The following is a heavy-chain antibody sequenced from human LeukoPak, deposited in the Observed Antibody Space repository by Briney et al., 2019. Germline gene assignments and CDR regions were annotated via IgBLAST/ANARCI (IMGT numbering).Heavy chain of an antibody. V-gene: IGHV3-9*01. CDR2: ISWNSGSI. D-gene: IGHD2-15*01. J-gene: IGHJ5*02. CDR1: GFTFDDYA. CDR3: AKDLHPYCSGGSCYSFHFDP. Sequence: PGGSLRLSCAASGFTFDDYAMHWVRQAPGKGLEWVSGISWNSGSIGYADSVKGRFTISRDNAKNSLYLQMNSLRAEDTALYYCAKDLHPYCSGGSCYSFHFDPWGQETLVTVSS.